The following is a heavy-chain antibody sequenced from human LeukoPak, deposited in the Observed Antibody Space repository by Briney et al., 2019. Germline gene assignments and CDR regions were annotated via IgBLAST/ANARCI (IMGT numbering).Heavy chain of an antibody. CDR3: ARVVDDYAGY. CDR1: GXSVSSGSYY. V-gene: IGHV4-61*01. Sequence: PSETLSLTCTVSGXSVSSGSYYWSWIRQPPGRGLEWIGYIYYSGSTNYNPSLKSRVTISVDTSKNQFSLKLSSVTAADTAVYYCARVVDDYAGYWGQGTLVTVSS. J-gene: IGHJ4*02. D-gene: IGHD4-17*01. CDR2: IYYSGST.